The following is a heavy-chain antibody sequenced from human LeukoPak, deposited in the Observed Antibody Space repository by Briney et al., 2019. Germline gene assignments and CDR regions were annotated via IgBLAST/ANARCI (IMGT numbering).Heavy chain of an antibody. V-gene: IGHV3-11*06. CDR3: ASYYDFWSGYYTYYFDY. D-gene: IGHD3-3*01. Sequence: GGSLRLSCAASGFTFSDCYMSWLRQAPGKGLEWVSSISSSSSYIYYADSVKGRFTISRDNAKNSLYLQMNSLRAEDTAVYYCASYYDFWSGYYTYYFDYWGQGTLVTVSS. CDR1: GFTFSDCY. J-gene: IGHJ4*02. CDR2: ISSSSSYI.